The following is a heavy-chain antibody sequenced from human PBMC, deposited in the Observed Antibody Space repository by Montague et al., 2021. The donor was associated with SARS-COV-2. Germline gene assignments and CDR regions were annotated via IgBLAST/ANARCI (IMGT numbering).Heavy chain of an antibody. CDR1: GGSISPYY. D-gene: IGHD1-26*01. CDR3: ARVGWVLRVVDYYFDY. CDR2: INYTGST. J-gene: IGHJ4*02. Sequence: SETLSLTCTVSGGSISPYYWSWIRQPPGKGLVWFGNINYTGSTNYNSSPKRRLTISVDTSENQFSLKVTSVTPADTAVYYCARVGWVLRVVDYYFDYWGQGALVTVSS. V-gene: IGHV4-59*01.